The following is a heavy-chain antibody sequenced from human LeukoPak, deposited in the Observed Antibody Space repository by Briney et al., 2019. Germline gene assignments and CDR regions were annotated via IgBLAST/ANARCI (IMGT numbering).Heavy chain of an antibody. V-gene: IGHV4-39*01. CDR3: ARLPVTIFEGTGPFDI. Sequence: PSETLSLTCTVSGGSISSSSYYWGWIRQPPGKGLEWIGSIYYSGSTYYNPSLKSRVTISVDTSKNQFSLKLSSVTAADTAVYYCARLPVTIFEGTGPFDIWGQGTMVTVSS. CDR1: GGSISSSSYY. CDR2: IYYSGST. J-gene: IGHJ3*02. D-gene: IGHD3-3*01.